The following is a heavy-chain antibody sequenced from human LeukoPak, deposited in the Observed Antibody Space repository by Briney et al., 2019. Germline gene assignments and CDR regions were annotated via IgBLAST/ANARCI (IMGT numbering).Heavy chain of an antibody. CDR2: MTRGSITK. D-gene: IGHD3-22*01. CDR1: GFTLSDYI. Sequence: GGSLTLSCTASGFTLSDYIMHWVRQSPGKGLEWLSLMTRGSITKTYADSVRDRFTVSRDISKNTLYLQMNSLRGDDTAIYYCATEVYSSRRAATLDFWGQGTLVTVSS. J-gene: IGHJ4*02. V-gene: IGHV3-30*01. CDR3: ATEVYSSRRAATLDF.